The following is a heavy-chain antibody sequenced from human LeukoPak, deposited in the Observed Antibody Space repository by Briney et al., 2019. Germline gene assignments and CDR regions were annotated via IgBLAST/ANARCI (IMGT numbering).Heavy chain of an antibody. CDR2: IYHSGST. D-gene: IGHD3-10*01. CDR1: GGSISSSNW. CDR3: ARGKNYYGSGSYYNAKPRPLNWFDP. V-gene: IGHV4-4*02. J-gene: IGHJ5*02. Sequence: SGTLSLTCAVSGGSISSSNWWSWVRQPPGKGLEWIGEIYHSGSTNYNPSPKSRVTISVDTSKNQFSLKLSSVTAADTAVYYCARGKNYYGSGSYYNAKPRPLNWFDPWGQGTLVTVSS.